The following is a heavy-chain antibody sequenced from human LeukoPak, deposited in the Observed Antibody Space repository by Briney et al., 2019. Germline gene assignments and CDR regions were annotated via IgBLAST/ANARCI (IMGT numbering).Heavy chain of an antibody. Sequence: GGSLRLSCAASGFTFSSYAVTWVRQAPGKGLEWVSAIGGSGDKKYYADSVKGRFTISRDNSKNTLYLQMNSLRAEDTAVYYCAKAGGSGYSGIAAFDIWGQGTMVTVSS. CDR2: IGGSGDKK. CDR3: AKAGGSGYSGIAAFDI. CDR1: GFTFSSYA. J-gene: IGHJ3*02. V-gene: IGHV3-23*01. D-gene: IGHD5-12*01.